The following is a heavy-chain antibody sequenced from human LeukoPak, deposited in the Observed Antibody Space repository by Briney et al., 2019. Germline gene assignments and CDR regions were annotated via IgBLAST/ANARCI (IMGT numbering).Heavy chain of an antibody. CDR2: ISTDASST. Sequence: GGSLRLSRAGSGFTFSSYRMHWVRQAPGKGLVWVSRISTDASSTTYADSVKGRFTISRDNAKGTLYLQMSSLRAEDTAVYYCTGHHQAYSRTYWGQGTLVTVSS. CDR1: GFTFSSYR. CDR3: TGHHQAYSRTY. V-gene: IGHV3-74*01. D-gene: IGHD4-11*01. J-gene: IGHJ4*02.